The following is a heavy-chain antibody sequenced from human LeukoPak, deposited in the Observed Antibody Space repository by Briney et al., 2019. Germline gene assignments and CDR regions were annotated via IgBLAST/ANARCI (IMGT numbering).Heavy chain of an antibody. D-gene: IGHD3-3*01. J-gene: IGHJ6*02. CDR2: INHSGST. Sequence: SETLSLTCAVYGGSFSGYYWSWIRQPPGKGLEWIGEINHSGSTNYNPSLKSRVTISVDTSKNQFSLKLSSVTAADTAVYYCARGGTLRFLEWLVSPGGMGMDVWGQGTTVTVSS. CDR3: ARGGTLRFLEWLVSPGGMGMDV. V-gene: IGHV4-34*01. CDR1: GGSFSGYY.